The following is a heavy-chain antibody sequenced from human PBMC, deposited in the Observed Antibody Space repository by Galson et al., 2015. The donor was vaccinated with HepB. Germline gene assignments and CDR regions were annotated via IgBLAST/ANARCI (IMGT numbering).Heavy chain of an antibody. CDR3: ARDRGGDYGFDY. D-gene: IGHD4-17*01. Sequence: SVKVSCKASGYTFTGYYMHWVRQAPGQGLEWMGRINPNSGGTNYAQKFQGRVTMTRDTSISTAYMELSRLRSDDTAVDYCARDRGGDYGFDYWGQGTLVTVSS. V-gene: IGHV1-2*06. CDR2: INPNSGGT. CDR1: GYTFTGYY. J-gene: IGHJ4*02.